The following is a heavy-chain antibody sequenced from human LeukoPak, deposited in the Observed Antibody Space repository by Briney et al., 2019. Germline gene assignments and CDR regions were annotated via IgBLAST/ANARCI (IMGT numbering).Heavy chain of an antibody. J-gene: IGHJ4*02. V-gene: IGHV3-21*01. CDR3: ARAEPTYYYDSSVDY. CDR1: GFTFSSYA. D-gene: IGHD3-22*01. CDR2: ISSSSSYI. Sequence: GGSLRLSCAASGFTFSSYAMNWVRQAPGKGLEWVSSISSSSSYIYYADSVKGRFTISRDNAKNSLYLQMNSLRAEDTAVYYCARAEPTYYYDSSVDYWGQGTLVTVSS.